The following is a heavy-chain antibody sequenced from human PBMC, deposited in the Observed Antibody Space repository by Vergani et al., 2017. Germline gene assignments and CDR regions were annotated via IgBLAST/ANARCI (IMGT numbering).Heavy chain of an antibody. CDR2: IYTSGST. CDR3: ARDAYYDFCSGYSGDWYFDL. J-gene: IGHJ2*01. CDR1: GGSLSSYY. Sequence: QVQLQESGPGLVKPSETLSLTCTVSGGSLSSYYWSWIRQPAGKGLEWIGRIYTSGSTNYNPSLKSRVTMSVDTSKNQFSLKLSSVTAADTAVYYCARDAYYDFCSGYSGDWYFDLWGRGTLVTVSS. D-gene: IGHD3-3*01. V-gene: IGHV4-4*07.